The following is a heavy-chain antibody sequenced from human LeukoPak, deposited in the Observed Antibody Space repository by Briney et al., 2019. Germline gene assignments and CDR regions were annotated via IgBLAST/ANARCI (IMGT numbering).Heavy chain of an antibody. CDR3: ARGPMYIAANLNYFDD. D-gene: IGHD5-12*01. V-gene: IGHV3-21*01. CDR2: ISSGSTYK. CDR1: GVTFSSYS. J-gene: IGHJ4*02. Sequence: GGSLSLSCAASGVTFSSYSMNWVRQAPGKGLEWVSSISSGSTYKYYADSVKGRFTISRDNARNSLFLQMNSLGAEDTAVYYCARGPMYIAANLNYFDDWGQGTLVTVSS.